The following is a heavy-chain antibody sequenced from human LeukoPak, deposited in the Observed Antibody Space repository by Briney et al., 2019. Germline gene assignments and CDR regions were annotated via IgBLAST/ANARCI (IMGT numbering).Heavy chain of an antibody. CDR1: GFTFSSYS. CDR3: ATAPAATDDY. CDR2: ISGSSSYI. Sequence: GGSLRLSCAASGFTFSSYSMNWVRQAPGKGLEWVSSISGSSSYIYYTDYADSVKGRFTISRDNAKNSLYLQMNSLRGEDTAVYYCATAPAATDDYWGQGTLVTVSS. D-gene: IGHD2-2*01. V-gene: IGHV3-21*01. J-gene: IGHJ4*02.